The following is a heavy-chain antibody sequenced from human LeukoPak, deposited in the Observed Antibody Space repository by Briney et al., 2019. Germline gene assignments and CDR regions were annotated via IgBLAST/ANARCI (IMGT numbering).Heavy chain of an antibody. D-gene: IGHD3-10*01. Sequence: GGSLRLSCAASGFTVSSNYMSWVRQAPGKGLEWVSVIYSGGSTYYADSVKGRFTISRDNSKNTLYLQMNSLRAEDTAVYYCAREGAYYYPNWFDPWGQGTLVTVSS. CDR1: GFTVSSNY. J-gene: IGHJ5*02. V-gene: IGHV3-66*01. CDR3: AREGAYYYPNWFDP. CDR2: IYSGGST.